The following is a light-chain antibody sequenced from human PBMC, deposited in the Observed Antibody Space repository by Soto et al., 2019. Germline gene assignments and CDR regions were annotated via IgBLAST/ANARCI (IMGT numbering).Light chain of an antibody. CDR1: QSISNY. J-gene: IGKJ4*01. Sequence: DIQMTQSPSSLSASVGDRVTITCRASQSISNYLNWYQQKLGKAPKLLIYGASSLQSGVPSRFSGSGSGTDFTLIISSLQPEDSAPYYCQESNRVPFTFGGGTKLEIK. CDR3: QESNRVPFT. CDR2: GAS. V-gene: IGKV1-39*01.